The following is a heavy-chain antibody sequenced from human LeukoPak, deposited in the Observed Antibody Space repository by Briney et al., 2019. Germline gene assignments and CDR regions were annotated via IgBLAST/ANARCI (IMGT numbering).Heavy chain of an antibody. Sequence: GGSLRLSCAASGFTFSSYAMSWVRQAPGKGLEWVSAIIATGGTTYYADSVKGRFTISRDNSKNTLYLQMNSLRAEDTAVYYCAKDIVRGEYFQHWGQGTLVTVSS. D-gene: IGHD3-16*02. CDR1: GFTFSSYA. V-gene: IGHV3-23*01. CDR2: IIATGGTT. J-gene: IGHJ1*01. CDR3: AKDIVRGEYFQH.